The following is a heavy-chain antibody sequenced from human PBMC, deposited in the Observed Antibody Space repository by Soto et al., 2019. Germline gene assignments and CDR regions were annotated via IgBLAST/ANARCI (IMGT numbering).Heavy chain of an antibody. J-gene: IGHJ4*02. D-gene: IGHD1-26*01. Sequence: QVQLVQSGAEVKRPGASVKVSCKTPGNFCSKFGISWVRQAPGQGLEWMGWINGHTGSTNYAPKFRGRVTMTTDTSTGILYVELSSLTSDDTAVYYCGRDGDQWDPRYLDYWGQGTLVSV. CDR2: INGHTGST. CDR3: GRDGDQWDPRYLDY. V-gene: IGHV1-18*01. CDR1: GNFCSKFG.